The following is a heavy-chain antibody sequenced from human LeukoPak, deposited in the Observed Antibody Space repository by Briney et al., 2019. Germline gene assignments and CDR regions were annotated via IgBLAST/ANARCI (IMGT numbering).Heavy chain of an antibody. D-gene: IGHD5-24*01. Sequence: PGGSLRLSCAASGFTFSSYWMSWVRQAPGKGLEWVANIKQDGSERYYVDSVKGRFTISRDNAKNSLYLQMNSLRAEDTAVYYCASGEGWLQLGNAGLFDYWGQGTLVTVSS. CDR2: IKQDGSER. CDR1: GFTFSSYW. J-gene: IGHJ4*02. V-gene: IGHV3-7*01. CDR3: ASGEGWLQLGNAGLFDY.